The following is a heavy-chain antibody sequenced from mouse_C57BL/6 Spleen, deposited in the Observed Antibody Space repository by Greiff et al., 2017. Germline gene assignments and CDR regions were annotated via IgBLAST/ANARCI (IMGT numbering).Heavy chain of an antibody. D-gene: IGHD1-1*01. V-gene: IGHV1-64*01. CDR1: GYTFTSYW. J-gene: IGHJ4*01. CDR2: IHPNSGST. CDR3: ARDYYGSSDYAMDY. Sequence: QVQLQQPGAELVKPGASVKLSCKASGYTFTSYWMHWVKQRPGQGLEWIGMIHPNSGSTNYNKKFKSKATLTVDKSSSTAYMQLSSLTSEDSAVDYCARDYYGSSDYAMDYWGQGTSVTVSS.